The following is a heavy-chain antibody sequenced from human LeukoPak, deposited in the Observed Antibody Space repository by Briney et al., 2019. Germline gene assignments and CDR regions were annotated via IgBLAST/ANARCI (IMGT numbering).Heavy chain of an antibody. J-gene: IGHJ5*02. D-gene: IGHD3-10*01. CDR2: MNPNSGNT. CDR3: AIQYYYGSGSYYWSWFDP. V-gene: IGHV1-8*02. Sequence: ASVKVSCKASGYTFTSYDINWVRQATGQGLEWMGWMNPNSGNTGYAQKFQGRVTITRNTSISTAYMELSSLRSEDTAVYYCAIQYYYGSGSYYWSWFDPWGQGALVTVSS. CDR1: GYTFTSYD.